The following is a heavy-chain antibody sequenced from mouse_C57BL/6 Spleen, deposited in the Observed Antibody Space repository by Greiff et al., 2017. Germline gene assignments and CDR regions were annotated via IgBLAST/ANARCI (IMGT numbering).Heavy chain of an antibody. Sequence: QVQLQQPGAELVKPGVSVQLSCKASGYTFISYWMHWVKQRPGRGLEWIGRMDPNSGGTKYNEKFKSKATLMVDNSSSPADVQLRSLTSADSAVYYWAREEKKIDYVDYWGRGTTLTVSS. CDR2: MDPNSGGT. CDR3: AREEKKIDYVDY. V-gene: IGHV1-72*01. J-gene: IGHJ2*01. CDR1: GYTFISYW.